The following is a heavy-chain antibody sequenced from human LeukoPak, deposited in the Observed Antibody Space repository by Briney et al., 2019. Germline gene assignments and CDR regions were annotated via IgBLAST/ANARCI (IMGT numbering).Heavy chain of an antibody. V-gene: IGHV3-21*01. Sequence: GGSLRLSCAASEFTLSSYSMNWVRQAPGKGLEWVSSISSSSSYIYYADSVKGRFTISRDNAKNSLYLQMNSLKADDTAVYYCARFDLFGSGRSFDYWGQGTLVTVSS. CDR2: ISSSSSYI. CDR1: EFTLSSYS. J-gene: IGHJ4*02. D-gene: IGHD3-10*01. CDR3: ARFDLFGSGRSFDY.